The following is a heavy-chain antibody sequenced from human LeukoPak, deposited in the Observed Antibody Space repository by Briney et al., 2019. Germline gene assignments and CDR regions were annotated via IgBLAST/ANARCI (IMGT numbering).Heavy chain of an antibody. V-gene: IGHV3-30*18. Sequence: GGSLRLSCAASGFTFSSYGMHWVRQAPGKGLEWVAIIAHDGTNRYYADSVRGRFTISRDNSKNTLYLQMNSLRPEDTAVYYCVKDRFWGLLDYWDQGTLVTVSS. D-gene: IGHD3-16*01. CDR1: GFTFSSYG. CDR2: IAHDGTNR. J-gene: IGHJ4*02. CDR3: VKDRFWGLLDY.